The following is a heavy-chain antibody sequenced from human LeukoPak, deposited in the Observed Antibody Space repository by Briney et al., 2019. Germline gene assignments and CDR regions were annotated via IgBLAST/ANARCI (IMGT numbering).Heavy chain of an antibody. CDR1: GFTFSSYW. CDR3: ARETDTAMVPPFDY. V-gene: IGHV3-7*01. CDR2: IKQDGSEK. J-gene: IGHJ4*02. D-gene: IGHD5-18*01. Sequence: GGSLRLSCAASGFTFSSYWMSWVRQAPGKGLEWVANIKQDGSEKYYVDSVKGRFTISRDNAKNSLYLQMKSLRAEDTAVYYCARETDTAMVPPFDYWGQGTLVTVSS.